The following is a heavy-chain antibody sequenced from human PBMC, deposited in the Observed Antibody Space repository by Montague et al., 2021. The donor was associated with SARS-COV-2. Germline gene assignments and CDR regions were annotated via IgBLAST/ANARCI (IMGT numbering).Heavy chain of an antibody. CDR2: IYYTGTT. J-gene: IGHJ4*02. Sequence: SETLSLTCTVSGGSISPYYWCWIRQPPGRGLEWIGHIYYTGTTKYYPSLKSRVTISVDTSRSQFSLNLKSVTAADTAVYYCARARWRCFNSGCYNCFDSWGQGALVTVSS. CDR1: GGSISPYY. V-gene: IGHV4-59*01. D-gene: IGHD3-9*01. CDR3: ARARWRCFNSGCYNCFDS.